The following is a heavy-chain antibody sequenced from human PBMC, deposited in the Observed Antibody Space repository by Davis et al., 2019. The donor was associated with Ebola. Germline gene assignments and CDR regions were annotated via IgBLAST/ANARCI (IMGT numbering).Heavy chain of an antibody. CDR1: GCTFTSYA. D-gene: IGHD1/OR15-1a*01. J-gene: IGHJ6*02. Sequence: MPGGSLRLSCAASGCTFTSYAMHWVRQAPGQRLEWMGWINAGNGNTKYSQKFQGRVTITRDTSASTAYMELSSLRSEDTAVYYCARDRDRPEQLYYYYGMDVWGQGTTVTVSS. CDR2: INAGNGNT. CDR3: ARDRDRPEQLYYYYGMDV. V-gene: IGHV1-3*01.